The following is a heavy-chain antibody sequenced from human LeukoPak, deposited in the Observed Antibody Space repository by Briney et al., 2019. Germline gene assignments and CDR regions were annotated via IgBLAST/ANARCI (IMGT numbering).Heavy chain of an antibody. CDR3: ARVRYYYDSSGYYFDAFDI. V-gene: IGHV1-18*01. CDR2: ISAYNGNT. CDR1: GYTFTSYG. J-gene: IGHJ3*02. D-gene: IGHD3-22*01. Sequence: ASVKVSCKASGYTFTSYGISWVRQAPGQGLEWMGWISAYNGNTNYAQKLQGRVTMTTDTSTSTAYMELRSLRSDDTAVYYCARVRYYYDSSGYYFDAFDIWGQGTMVTVSS.